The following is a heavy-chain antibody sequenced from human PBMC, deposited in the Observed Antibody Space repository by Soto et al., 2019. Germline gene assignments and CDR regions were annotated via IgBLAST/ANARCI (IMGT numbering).Heavy chain of an antibody. CDR3: AKMYRGYSGYIQS. Sequence: PGGSLSLSCATSGFTFTNYAMTWVRHGPGKGLEWVSSISGSGVSTYFADSVKGRFTISRDNSKNTLFLHMNSLRAEDTAVYYCAKMYRGYSGYIQSWGQGTLVTVSS. V-gene: IGHV3-23*01. D-gene: IGHD5-12*01. CDR1: GFTFTNYA. CDR2: ISGSGVST. J-gene: IGHJ5*02.